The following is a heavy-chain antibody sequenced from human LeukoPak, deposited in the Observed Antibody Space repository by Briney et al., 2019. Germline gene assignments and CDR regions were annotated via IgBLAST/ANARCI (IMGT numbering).Heavy chain of an antibody. Sequence: SETLSLTCTVSGGSISSYYWSWIRQPAGKGLEWIGRIYTSGSTNYNPSLKSRVTISVDTSKNQFSLKLSSVTAADTAVYYCARASGYCSGGSCNLFDYWGQGTLVTVSS. D-gene: IGHD2-15*01. J-gene: IGHJ4*02. V-gene: IGHV4-4*07. CDR2: IYTSGST. CDR3: ARASGYCSGGSCNLFDY. CDR1: GGSISSYY.